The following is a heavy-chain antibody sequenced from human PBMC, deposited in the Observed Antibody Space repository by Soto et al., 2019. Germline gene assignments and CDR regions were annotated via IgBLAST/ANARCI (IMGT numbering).Heavy chain of an antibody. J-gene: IGHJ3*02. CDR3: ARRAAQRYAFDM. Sequence: QVQLVESGGGVVQPGRSLRLSCAASGFTFSSYGMHWVRQAPGKGLEWVAVIWSDGSDKYYADSVKGRFTISRDNSKNTLYLQMNSRRAEDTAVYYCARRAAQRYAFDMWGQGTVVTVSS. CDR2: IWSDGSDK. D-gene: IGHD6-25*01. CDR1: GFTFSSYG. V-gene: IGHV3-33*01.